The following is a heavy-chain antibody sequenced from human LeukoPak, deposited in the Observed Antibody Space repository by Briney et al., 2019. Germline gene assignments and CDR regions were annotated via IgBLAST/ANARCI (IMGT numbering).Heavy chain of an antibody. CDR3: ARDGHFDN. CDR2: INTYNGNT. Sequence: GASVKVSCKASSYTFTNYGISWVRQAPGEGLEWMGWINTYNGNTNYEQKCQGRVPMTPDTFKSTAYMELRSLRCDDPAYYYCARDGHFDNWGQGTLVTVSS. J-gene: IGHJ4*02. CDR1: SYTFTNYG. V-gene: IGHV1-18*01.